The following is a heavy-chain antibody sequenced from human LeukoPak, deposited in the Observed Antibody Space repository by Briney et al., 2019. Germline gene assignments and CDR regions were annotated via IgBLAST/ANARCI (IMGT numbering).Heavy chain of an antibody. CDR3: ARDPQYCSGGSCTEYYFDY. D-gene: IGHD2-15*01. CDR2: IYYSGST. J-gene: IGHJ4*02. Sequence: SEALSLTCTVSGGSISSYYWSWIRQPPGKGLEWIGYIYYSGSTNYNPSLKSRVTISVDTSKNQFSLKLSSVTAADTAVYYCARDPQYCSGGSCTEYYFDYWGQGTLVTVSS. V-gene: IGHV4-59*12. CDR1: GGSISSYY.